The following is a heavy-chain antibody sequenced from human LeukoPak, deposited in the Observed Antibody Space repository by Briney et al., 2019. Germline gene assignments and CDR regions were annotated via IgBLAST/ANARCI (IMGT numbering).Heavy chain of an antibody. D-gene: IGHD2-15*01. CDR1: GCSFTSYG. Sequence: ASVKVSCKASGCSFTSYGISWVRQAPGQGLEWMGWISTYNGNTNYAQKLQGRVTMTTDTSTSTAYMELRSLRSDDTAVYYCARHYCSGGSCYGVFDYWGQGTLVTVSS. CDR2: ISTYNGNT. V-gene: IGHV1-18*01. CDR3: ARHYCSGGSCYGVFDY. J-gene: IGHJ4*02.